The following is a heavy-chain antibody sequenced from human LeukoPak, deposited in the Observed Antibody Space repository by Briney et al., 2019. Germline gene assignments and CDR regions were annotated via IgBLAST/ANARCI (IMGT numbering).Heavy chain of an antibody. J-gene: IGHJ4*02. V-gene: IGHV4-59*01. CDR2: IYYSGNT. Sequence: PSETLSLTCTVSGGSIRSYYWNWIRQPPGKGLEWIGYIYYSGNTNYNPSLKSRVTISVDTSKNQFSLKLSSVTAADTAVYYCARLSRDSSGYGFDYWGQGTLVTVSS. CDR1: GGSIRSYY. D-gene: IGHD3-22*01. CDR3: ARLSRDSSGYGFDY.